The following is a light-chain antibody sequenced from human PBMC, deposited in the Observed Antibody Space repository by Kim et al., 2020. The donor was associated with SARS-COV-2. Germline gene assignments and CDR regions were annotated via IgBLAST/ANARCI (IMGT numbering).Light chain of an antibody. J-gene: IGKJ1*01. CDR3: QQYKTYPWT. V-gene: IGKV1-5*03. CDR1: QSVSPW. Sequence: AAVGDTVTTTGRASQSVSPWLDWFRHKPGKAPNLLWYKASSLESGVPSRFSGSGSGTEFTLTITSLQPDDFASYYCQQYKTYPWTFGQGTQVDIK. CDR2: KAS.